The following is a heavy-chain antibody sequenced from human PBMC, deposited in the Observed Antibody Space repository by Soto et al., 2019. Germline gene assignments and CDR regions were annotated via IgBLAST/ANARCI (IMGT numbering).Heavy chain of an antibody. CDR3: AGSSQSAMDTFDD. D-gene: IGHD5-18*01. V-gene: IGHV4-31*03. J-gene: IGHJ4*02. Sequence: QVQLQESGPGLVKPSQTLSLTCTVSGGSISSGGYYWCWIRQHPGKGLEWIGYIYYSGSTYYTPSLSSRVTRSGDTSKNQFSLRLSSVTAADTAVYYCAGSSQSAMDTFDDWGQGTLGTVSS. CDR1: GGSISSGGYY. CDR2: IYYSGST.